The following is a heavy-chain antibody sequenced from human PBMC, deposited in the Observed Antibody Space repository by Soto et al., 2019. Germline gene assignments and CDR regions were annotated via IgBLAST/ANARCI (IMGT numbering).Heavy chain of an antibody. V-gene: IGHV1-18*01. CDR1: GYTFSSYG. J-gene: IGHJ4*02. Sequence: QVQLVQSGAEVKKPGASVKVSCKASGYTFSSYGISWVRQAPGQGLEWMGWISAHNGNTNYAQKVQGRVTMTTDTPTSTAHMELRSLRSDVTAVYYCARVRGDCWDFGYWGQGSLVTVSS. D-gene: IGHD2-21*02. CDR2: ISAHNGNT. CDR3: ARVRGDCWDFGY.